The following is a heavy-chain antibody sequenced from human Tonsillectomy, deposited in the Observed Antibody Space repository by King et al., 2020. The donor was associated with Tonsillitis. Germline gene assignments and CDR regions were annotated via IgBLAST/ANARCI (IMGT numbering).Heavy chain of an antibody. Sequence: VQLVESGGGLIQPGGSLRLSCAASGFPFSTYWMFLVRQGPGKGLEWVSRINTDGTYIRYADSVMGRFTSSRDNAKNTLFLQLSSLRAEDTAVYYCAREFWGAGDYWGQGSQVIVSS. CDR1: GFPFSTYW. CDR3: AREFWGAGDY. V-gene: IGHV3-74*01. D-gene: IGHD3-16*01. J-gene: IGHJ4*02. CDR2: INTDGTYI.